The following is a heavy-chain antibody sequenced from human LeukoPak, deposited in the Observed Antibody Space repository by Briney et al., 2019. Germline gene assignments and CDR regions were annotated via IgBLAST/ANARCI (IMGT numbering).Heavy chain of an antibody. V-gene: IGHV3-48*03. D-gene: IGHD3-10*02. CDR2: ISSSGSTI. CDR1: GFTFSSYE. J-gene: IGHJ6*04. Sequence: GGALRLSCAASGFTFSSYEMNWVGQAPGKGREGVAYISSSGSTIYYADSVRGRFTISGDNAKNSLYLQMNSLRAEDTAVYYCAELGITMIGGVWGKGTTVTISS. CDR3: AELGITMIGGV.